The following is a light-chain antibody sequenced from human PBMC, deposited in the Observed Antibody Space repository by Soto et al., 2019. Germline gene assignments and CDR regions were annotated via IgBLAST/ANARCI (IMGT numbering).Light chain of an antibody. J-gene: IGLJ1*01. CDR2: EVS. CDR1: SSDVGGYNY. Sequence: QSVLTQPASVSGSPGQSITISCTGTSSDVGGYNYVSWYQHHPGKAPKLMIYEVSNRPSGVSNRFSGSKSCNTASLTISGLQAEDAADYYCSSYTSRSSPYLFGTATQX. V-gene: IGLV2-14*01. CDR3: SSYTSRSSPYL.